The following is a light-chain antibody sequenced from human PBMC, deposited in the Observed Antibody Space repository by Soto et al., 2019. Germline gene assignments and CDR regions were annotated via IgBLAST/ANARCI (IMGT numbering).Light chain of an antibody. CDR1: NIGSKS. CDR3: QVWDSSSDLVV. CDR2: YDS. V-gene: IGLV3-21*04. Sequence: YELTQPPSVSVAPGKTARITCGGNNIGSKSVHWYQQKPGQAPVLVIYYDSNRPSWIPERFSGSNSGNTATLTIRGVEAEDEADYYCQVWDSSSDLVVFGGGTKLTVL. J-gene: IGLJ2*01.